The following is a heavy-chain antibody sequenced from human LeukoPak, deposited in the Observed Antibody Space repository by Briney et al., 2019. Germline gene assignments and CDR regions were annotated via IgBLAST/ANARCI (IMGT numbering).Heavy chain of an antibody. D-gene: IGHD3-22*01. J-gene: IGHJ4*02. CDR1: GYSISSGYY. V-gene: IGHV4-38-2*02. CDR3: ARRVARYYDSSGYYPFDY. CDR2: IYYSGST. Sequence: SETLSLTCTVSGYSISSGYYWGWIRQPPGKGLEWIGSIYYSGSTYYNPSLKSRVTISVDTSKNQFSLKLSSVTAADTAVYYCARRVARYYDSSGYYPFDYWGQGTLVAVSS.